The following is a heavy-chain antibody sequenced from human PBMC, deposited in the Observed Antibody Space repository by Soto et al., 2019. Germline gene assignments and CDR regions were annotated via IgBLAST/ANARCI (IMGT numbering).Heavy chain of an antibody. J-gene: IGHJ6*02. CDR2: IIPIFGTA. V-gene: IGHV1-69*13. CDR3: ARGASGYSYGPRHYYGMDV. D-gene: IGHD5-18*01. Sequence: ASVKVSCKASGGTFSSYAISWVRQAPGQGLEWMGGIIPIFGTANYAQKFQGRVTITADESTSTAYMELSSLRSEDTAVYYCARGASGYSYGPRHYYGMDVWGQGTTVTVSS. CDR1: GGTFSSYA.